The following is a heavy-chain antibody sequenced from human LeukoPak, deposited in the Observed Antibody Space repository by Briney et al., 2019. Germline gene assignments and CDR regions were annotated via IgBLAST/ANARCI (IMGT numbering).Heavy chain of an antibody. J-gene: IGHJ3*02. Sequence: GGSLRLSCAASGFTFSSYAMHWVRQAPGKGLEWVAVISYDGSNKYYADSVKGRFTISRDNSKNTLYLQMNSLRAEDTAVYYCARDVLWFRELSPADDAFDIWGQGTMVTVSS. CDR1: GFTFSSYA. CDR2: ISYDGSNK. D-gene: IGHD3-10*01. V-gene: IGHV3-30-3*01. CDR3: ARDVLWFRELSPADDAFDI.